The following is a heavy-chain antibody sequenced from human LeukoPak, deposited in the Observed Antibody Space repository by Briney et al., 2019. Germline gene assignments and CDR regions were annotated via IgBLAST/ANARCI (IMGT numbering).Heavy chain of an antibody. CDR3: ARGIWFGANYYYYYYMDV. Sequence: PSETLSLTCTVSGGSVSSGGYYWSWIRQPPGKGLEWIGYIYYSGSTNYNPSLKSRVTISVDTSKNQFSLKLSSVTAADTAVYYCARGIWFGANYYYYYYMDVWGKGTTVTVSS. CDR2: IYYSGST. CDR1: GGSVSSGGYY. J-gene: IGHJ6*03. D-gene: IGHD3-10*01. V-gene: IGHV4-61*08.